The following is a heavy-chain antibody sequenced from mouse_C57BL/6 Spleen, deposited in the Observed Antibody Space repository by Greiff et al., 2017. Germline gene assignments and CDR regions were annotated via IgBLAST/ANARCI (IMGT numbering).Heavy chain of an antibody. Sequence: VQLQQPGTELVKPGASVKLSCKASGYTFTSYWMHWVKQRPGQGLEWIGNINPSNGGTNYNEKVKSKAPLTVNKSSSTAYMQLSSLTSEDSAVYYGARERDSSGSLAYWGQGTLVTVSA. V-gene: IGHV1-53*01. CDR1: GYTFTSYW. D-gene: IGHD3-2*02. J-gene: IGHJ3*01. CDR3: ARERDSSGSLAY. CDR2: INPSNGGT.